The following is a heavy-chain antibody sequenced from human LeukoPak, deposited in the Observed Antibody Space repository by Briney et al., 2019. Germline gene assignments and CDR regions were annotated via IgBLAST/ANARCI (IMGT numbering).Heavy chain of an antibody. CDR3: ARGSHVIAVAGRDY. Sequence: GGSLRLSCAASGFTVSSNYMSWVRQAPGKGLEWVSVIYSGGSTYYADSVKGRFTISRDNSKNTLYLQMISLRAEDTAVYYCARGSHVIAVAGRDYWGQGTLVTVSS. CDR1: GFTVSSNY. CDR2: IYSGGST. V-gene: IGHV3-66*01. D-gene: IGHD6-19*01. J-gene: IGHJ4*02.